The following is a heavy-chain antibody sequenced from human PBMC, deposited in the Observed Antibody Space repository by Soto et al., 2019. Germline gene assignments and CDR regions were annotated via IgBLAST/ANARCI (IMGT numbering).Heavy chain of an antibody. Sequence: SVKVSCKASGGTFSSYAISWLRQSPGQGLEWMGGIIPIFGTANYAQKFQGRVTITADKSTSTAYMELSSLRSEDTAVYYCARDGFSSSARYYFDYWGQGTLVTVSS. D-gene: IGHD6-6*01. V-gene: IGHV1-69*06. CDR3: ARDGFSSSARYYFDY. J-gene: IGHJ4*02. CDR1: GGTFSSYA. CDR2: IIPIFGTA.